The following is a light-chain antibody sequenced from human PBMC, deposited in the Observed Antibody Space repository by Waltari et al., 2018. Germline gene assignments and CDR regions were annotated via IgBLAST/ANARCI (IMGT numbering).Light chain of an antibody. Sequence: QPALTQPASVSGSPGQSTTISCTGTSSYVGGYNYFSWYQQHPGKAPKLMIYDVSKRPSRFSDRFSGSKSGNPASLTLSGLQAEDEADYYCCSYAGSSTVVFGGGTKLTVL. CDR2: DVS. J-gene: IGLJ2*01. CDR3: CSYAGSSTVV. CDR1: SSYVGGYNY. V-gene: IGLV2-23*02.